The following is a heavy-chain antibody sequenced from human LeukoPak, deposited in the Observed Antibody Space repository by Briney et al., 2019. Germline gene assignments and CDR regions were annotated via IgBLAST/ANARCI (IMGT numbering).Heavy chain of an antibody. CDR1: GYTFTSYY. CDR3: AREGGITIFGMAQPGGAFDI. J-gene: IGHJ3*02. CDR2: INPNGGST. D-gene: IGHD3-3*01. Sequence: APVKVSCKASGYTFTSYYIHWVRQAPGQGLEWMGVINPNGGSTNYAQKFQGRVTITTDESTTTAYMELSSLRSEDTAVYYCAREGGITIFGMAQPGGAFDIWGQGTMVTVSS. V-gene: IGHV1-46*01.